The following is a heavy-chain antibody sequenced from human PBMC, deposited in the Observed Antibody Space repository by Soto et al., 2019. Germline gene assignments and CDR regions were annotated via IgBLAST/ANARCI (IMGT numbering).Heavy chain of an antibody. V-gene: IGHV3-74*01. CDR1: GFTFSNYW. CDR3: AKRDCSRGSCHDYFDY. Sequence: EVQLVESGGGLVQPGGSLRLSCAASGFTFSNYWMHWVRQAPGEGLVWVSRISIDGGTTTYADSVKGRFTISRDNAKNTLYLQMNSLRVEDTAVYYCAKRDCSRGSCHDYFDYWGQGTLVTVSS. J-gene: IGHJ4*02. CDR2: ISIDGGTT. D-gene: IGHD2-15*01.